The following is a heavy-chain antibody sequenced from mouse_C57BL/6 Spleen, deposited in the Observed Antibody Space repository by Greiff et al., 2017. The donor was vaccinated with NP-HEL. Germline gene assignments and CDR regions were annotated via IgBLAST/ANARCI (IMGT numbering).Heavy chain of an antibody. J-gene: IGHJ4*01. CDR3: ASEEGGLYDGYYLLAMDY. CDR1: GYTFTDYY. D-gene: IGHD2-3*01. Sequence: QVQLQQSGPELVKPGASVKISCKASGYTFTDYYINWVKQRPGQGLEWIGWIFPGSGSTYYNEKFKGKATLTVDKSSSTAYMLLSSLTSEDSAVYCCASEEGGLYDGYYLLAMDYWGQGTSVTVSS. V-gene: IGHV1-75*01. CDR2: IFPGSGST.